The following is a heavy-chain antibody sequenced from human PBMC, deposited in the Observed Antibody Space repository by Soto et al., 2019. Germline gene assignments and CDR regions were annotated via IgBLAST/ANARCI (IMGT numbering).Heavy chain of an antibody. CDR2: IYTSGRT. Sequence: NPXASLSLTSTVCGGSISSYCWSWIRQPAGKGLEWIGRIYTSGRTNYNPSLKSRVTMSVDTSKNQFSLKLSSVTAADTAVYYCARGEDSYYGMDVWGQGTTVTVSS. CDR3: ARGEDSYYGMDV. V-gene: IGHV4-4*07. D-gene: IGHD2-15*01. J-gene: IGHJ6*02. CDR1: GGSISSYC.